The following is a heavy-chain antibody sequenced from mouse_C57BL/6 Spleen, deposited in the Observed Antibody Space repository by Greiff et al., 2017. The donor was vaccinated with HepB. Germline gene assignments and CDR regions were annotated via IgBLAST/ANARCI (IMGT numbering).Heavy chain of an antibody. CDR2: IYPRSGNT. V-gene: IGHV1-81*01. Sequence: VQLKESGAELARPGASVKLSCKASGYTFTSYGISWVKQRTGQGLEWIGEIYPRSGNTYYNEKFKGKATLTADKSSSTAYMELRSLTSEDSAVYFCARFDPWFAYWGQGTLVTVSA. CDR3: ARFDPWFAY. J-gene: IGHJ3*01. CDR1: GYTFTSYG.